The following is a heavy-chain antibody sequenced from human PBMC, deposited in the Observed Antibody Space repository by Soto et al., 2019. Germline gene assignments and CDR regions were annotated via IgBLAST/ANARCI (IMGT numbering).Heavy chain of an antibody. J-gene: IGHJ4*02. CDR1: GFTFSSYS. V-gene: IGHV3-30*18. D-gene: IGHD5-18*01. Sequence: PAGSLRLSCAASGFTFSSYSMHWVRQAPGKGLEWVAVISYDGSNKYYADSVNSRFTISRDNSKNTQYLQMNSLRAEDTAVYYCAKMWNNLGSEAGYSYGYVNDYWGQGTLVTVSS. CDR2: ISYDGSNK. CDR3: AKMWNNLGSEAGYSYGYVNDY.